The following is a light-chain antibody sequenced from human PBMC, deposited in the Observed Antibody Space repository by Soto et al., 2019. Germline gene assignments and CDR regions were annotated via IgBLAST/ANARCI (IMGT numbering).Light chain of an antibody. V-gene: IGKV3-15*01. J-gene: IGKJ4*01. CDR2: GAS. Sequence: EIVMTQFPATLSVSPGGRATLSCRASQSISDTLAWYQQKPGQAPRLLIYGASSRATGIPARFSGSGSGTEFTLTISSLQSEDFAVYYCQQYNDWPLTFGGGTKVDIK. CDR1: QSISDT. CDR3: QQYNDWPLT.